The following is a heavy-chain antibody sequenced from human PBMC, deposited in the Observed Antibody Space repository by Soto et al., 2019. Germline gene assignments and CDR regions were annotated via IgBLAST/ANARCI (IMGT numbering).Heavy chain of an antibody. CDR1: GDSISSDKW. Sequence: PSETLSLTCAVSGDSISSDKWWSWVRQPPGKGLEWIGEIFHSGSTHYNPSLKTRVTISVDKSKNQFSLKLSSVTAADTAVYYCARVYSGSYSDYWGQGNLVTVSS. CDR3: ARVYSGSYSDY. J-gene: IGHJ4*02. V-gene: IGHV4-4*02. CDR2: IFHSGST. D-gene: IGHD1-26*01.